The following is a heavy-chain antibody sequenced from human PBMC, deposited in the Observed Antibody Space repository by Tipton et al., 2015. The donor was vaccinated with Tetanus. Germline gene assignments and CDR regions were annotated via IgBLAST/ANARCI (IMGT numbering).Heavy chain of an antibody. J-gene: IGHJ4*02. V-gene: IGHV3-15*01. CDR3: TTSGPGASGGDY. CDR1: GFTFSEFTFTNAW. Sequence: SLRLSCAGSGFTFSEFTFTNAWMSWVRQAPGKGLEWIGRIKSQIDGGAIDYAAPMKDKFPLSRDDSKSTVVLHMNNLRTEGPAVYYCTTSGPGASGGDYRGQGTLVPVSP. CDR2: IKSQIDGGAI. D-gene: IGHD3-10*01.